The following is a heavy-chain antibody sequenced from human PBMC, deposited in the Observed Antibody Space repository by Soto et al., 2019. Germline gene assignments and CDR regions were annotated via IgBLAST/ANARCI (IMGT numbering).Heavy chain of an antibody. CDR3: ARDKSKRYCSSTSRYSIGMDG. Sequence: GGSLRLSCAASGFPFSSYSMNLVRQSPGKGLEWVSYISSSSSTIYYADSVKGRFTISRDNAKNSLYLQMNSLRDEDTAVYYCARDKSKRYCSSTSRYSIGMDGWGQLSTIKVSX. V-gene: IGHV3-48*02. CDR1: GFPFSSYS. J-gene: IGHJ6*02. D-gene: IGHD2-2*01. CDR2: ISSSSSTI.